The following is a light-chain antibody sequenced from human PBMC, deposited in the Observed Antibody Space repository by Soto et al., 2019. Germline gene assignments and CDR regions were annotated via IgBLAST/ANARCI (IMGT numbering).Light chain of an antibody. CDR2: DVN. CDR1: RSDIGAYNF. J-gene: IGLJ2*01. Sequence: QSALTQPASVSGSPGQSITISCTGTRSDIGAYNFVSWYQQHPGEVPKLILYDVNVRPSGVSNRFSGSKSGNTASLTISGLQAEDEADYYCTSWTTSTTMIFGGGTKLTVX. CDR3: TSWTTSTTMI. V-gene: IGLV2-14*03.